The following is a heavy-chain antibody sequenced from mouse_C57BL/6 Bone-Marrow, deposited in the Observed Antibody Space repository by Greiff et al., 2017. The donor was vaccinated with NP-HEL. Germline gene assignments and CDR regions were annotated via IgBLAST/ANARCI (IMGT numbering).Heavy chain of an antibody. V-gene: IGHV1-69*01. CDR2: IDPSDSYT. J-gene: IGHJ4*01. D-gene: IGHD1-1*01. CDR3: ARGIYYYGSSLSYYAMDY. Sequence: QVQLQQPGAELVMPGASVKLSCKASGYTFTSYWMHWVKQRPGQGLEWIGEIDPSDSYTNYNQKFKGKSTLTVDKSSSTAYMQLSSLRSEDSAVYYCARGIYYYGSSLSYYAMDYWGQGTSVTVSS. CDR1: GYTFTSYW.